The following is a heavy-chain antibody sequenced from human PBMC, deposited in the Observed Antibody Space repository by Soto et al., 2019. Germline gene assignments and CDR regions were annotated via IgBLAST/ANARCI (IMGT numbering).Heavy chain of an antibody. CDR1: GFTFSSYG. V-gene: IGHV3-30*18. CDR3: AKDDNVEYSSSSGYYGMDV. J-gene: IGHJ6*02. CDR2: ISYDGSNK. Sequence: PGGSLRLSCAASGFTFSSYGMHWVRQAPGKGLEWVAVISYDGSNKYYAGSVKGRFTISRDNSKNTLYLQMNSLRAEDTAVYYCAKDDNVEYSSSSGYYGMDVWGQGTTVTVSS. D-gene: IGHD6-6*01.